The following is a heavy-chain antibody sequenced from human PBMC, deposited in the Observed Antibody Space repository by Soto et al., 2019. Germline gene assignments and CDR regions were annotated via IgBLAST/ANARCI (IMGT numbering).Heavy chain of an antibody. V-gene: IGHV4-31*03. D-gene: IGHD6-13*01. CDR3: ASDAGSSWYRWFDP. Sequence: QVQLQESGPGLVKPSQTLSLTCTVSGGSISSGGYYWSWIRQPPGKGLEWIGDIYYSGSTYYNPSLKSRVTISVDTSKHQFSLKLSSVTAADTAVYYGASDAGSSWYRWFDPWGQGTLVTFAS. J-gene: IGHJ5*02. CDR2: IYYSGST. CDR1: GGSISSGGYY.